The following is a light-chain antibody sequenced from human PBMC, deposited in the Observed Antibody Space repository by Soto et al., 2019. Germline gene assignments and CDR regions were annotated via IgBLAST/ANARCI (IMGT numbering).Light chain of an antibody. CDR2: DVS. CDR3: SSYTSRNTYV. Sequence: HSALTQPASVSASPGQSIAISCTGTSSDVGGYTFVSWYQQHPGKAPKLMIYDVSNRPSGISNRFSGSKSGNTASLTISGLQAEDEADYYCSSYTSRNTYVFGTGTKLTVL. V-gene: IGLV2-14*01. J-gene: IGLJ1*01. CDR1: SSDVGGYTF.